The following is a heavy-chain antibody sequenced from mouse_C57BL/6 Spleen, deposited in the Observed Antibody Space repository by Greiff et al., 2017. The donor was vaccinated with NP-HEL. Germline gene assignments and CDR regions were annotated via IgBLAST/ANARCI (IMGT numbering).Heavy chain of an antibody. CDR3: AREGYSNYGDYYAMDY. D-gene: IGHD2-5*01. CDR2: INPSNGGT. CDR1: GYTFTSYW. V-gene: IGHV1-53*01. J-gene: IGHJ4*01. Sequence: QVQLQQPGTELVKPGASVKLSCKASGYTFTSYWMHWVKQRPGQGLEWIGNINPSNGGTNYNEKFKSKATLTVDKSSSTAYMQLSSLTSEDSAVYYCAREGYSNYGDYYAMDYWGQGTSVTVSS.